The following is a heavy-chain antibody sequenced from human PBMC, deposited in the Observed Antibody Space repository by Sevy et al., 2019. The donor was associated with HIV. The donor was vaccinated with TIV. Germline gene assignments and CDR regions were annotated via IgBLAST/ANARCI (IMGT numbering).Heavy chain of an antibody. Sequence: GGSLRLSCAASGFTFTNAWMNWVRQAPGMRLEWVGRIKGKSNGGKTDYAAPVKGRFTNSRDDSKKTLYLQMTSLKIEDTAVYYCTTERHYFDRNTDYPEIDPIAYWGQGRLVTVSS. J-gene: IGHJ4*02. V-gene: IGHV3-15*07. CDR2: IKGKSNGGKT. CDR3: TTERHYFDRNTDYPEIDPIAY. CDR1: GFTFTNAW. D-gene: IGHD3-22*01.